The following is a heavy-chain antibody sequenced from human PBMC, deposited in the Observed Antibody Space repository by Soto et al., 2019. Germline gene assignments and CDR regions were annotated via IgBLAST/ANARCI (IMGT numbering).Heavy chain of an antibody. J-gene: IGHJ3*02. CDR3: ARDRRYYYDSSGYDAFDI. CDR1: GYTFTSYG. D-gene: IGHD3-22*01. V-gene: IGHV1-18*01. Sequence: QVQLVQSGAEVKNPGASVKVSCKASGYTFTSYGISWVRQAPGQGLEWMGWISAYNGNTNYAQKLQGRVTMTTDTSTSTAYMELRSLRSDDTAVYYCARDRRYYYDSSGYDAFDIWGQGTMVTVSS. CDR2: ISAYNGNT.